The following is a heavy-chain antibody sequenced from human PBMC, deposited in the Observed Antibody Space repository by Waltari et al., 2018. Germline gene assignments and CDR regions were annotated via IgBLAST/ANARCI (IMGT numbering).Heavy chain of an antibody. CDR2: SWPVDADT. CDR1: GYTFTSYW. CDR3: ARHGPYCSNGVCPIDY. Sequence: EVQLVQSGAEVKKPGESLKISCKGSGYTFTSYWIGWVRQMPGKGLEWMGISWPVDADTRDSPSFQVQVTISVDKSISTAYLQWSSLKASDTAMYYCARHGPYCSNGVCPIDYWGQGTLVTVSS. J-gene: IGHJ4*02. V-gene: IGHV5-51*01. D-gene: IGHD2-8*01.